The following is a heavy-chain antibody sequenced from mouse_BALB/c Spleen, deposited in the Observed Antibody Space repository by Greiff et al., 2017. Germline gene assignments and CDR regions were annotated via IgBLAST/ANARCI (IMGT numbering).Heavy chain of an antibody. V-gene: IGHV2-6-4*01. CDR2: IWGDGST. CDR1: GFSLSRYS. J-gene: IGHJ1*01. CDR3: ARGHYYGYDRRDFDD. Sequence: QVQLKESGPGLVAPSQSLSITCTVSGFSLSRYSVHWVRQPPGKGLEWLGMIWGDGSTDYNSALKSRLSICKDNSKSQVFLKMNRLQADDTARYDCARGHYYGYDRRDFDDWGAGTTVTVSS. D-gene: IGHD2-2*01.